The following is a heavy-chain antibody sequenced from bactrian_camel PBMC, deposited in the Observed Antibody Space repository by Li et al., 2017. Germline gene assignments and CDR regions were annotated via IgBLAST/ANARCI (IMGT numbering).Heavy chain of an antibody. J-gene: IGHJ6*01. V-gene: IGHV3S35*01. CDR2: IYTGANRT. D-gene: IGHD2*01. CDR3: AAALGGGYCWPASRVFGF. CDR1: KYTYGAYS. Sequence: VQLVESGGGSVQAGGSLRLSCVAYKYTYGAYSMGWFRQAPGKEREGVASIYTGANRTYYADSMNDRFTISQDNAKNTVYLQMNSLKPEDTATYTCAAALGGGYCWPASRVFGFWGQGTQVTVS.